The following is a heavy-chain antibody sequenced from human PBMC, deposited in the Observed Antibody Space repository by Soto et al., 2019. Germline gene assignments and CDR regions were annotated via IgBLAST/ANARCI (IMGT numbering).Heavy chain of an antibody. Sequence: TLSLTCTVSGGSTSSDNYWGCIRQPPGKGLEWIGHIYYSGNTDYNPSLKSRLAISIDTSKNQFSLKLRSVTAADTAVYFCAREGGESSDGLYYFDSWGQASLVTVSS. CDR1: GGSTSSDNY. J-gene: IGHJ4*02. CDR3: AREGGESSDGLYYFDS. D-gene: IGHD3-16*01. V-gene: IGHV4-30-4*01. CDR2: IYYSGNT.